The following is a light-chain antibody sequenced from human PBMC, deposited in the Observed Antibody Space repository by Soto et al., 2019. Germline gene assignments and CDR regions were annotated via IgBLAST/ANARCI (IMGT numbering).Light chain of an antibody. J-gene: IGKJ1*01. CDR1: QSVRTY. CDR3: QERTSWPPWT. V-gene: IGKV3-11*01. Sequence: EIVLTQSPGTLSLSPGERATLSFRSSQSVRTYLAWYQQKPGQAPRLLIYDASNRATGTPARFSGSGSGTEFTLTISSLQSEDFAVYYCQERTSWPPWTFGQGTKVDIK. CDR2: DAS.